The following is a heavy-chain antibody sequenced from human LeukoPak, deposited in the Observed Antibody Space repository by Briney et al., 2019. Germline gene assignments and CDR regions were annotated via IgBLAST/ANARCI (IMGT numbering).Heavy chain of an antibody. CDR2: INSDGGST. J-gene: IGHJ4*02. V-gene: IGHV3-74*01. Sequence: PGGSLRLSCAASGFSFSAYWMHWVRQAPGKGLVWVSRINSDGGSTSYADSVKGRFTISRDNAKNTLFLQMNSLRAEDTAVYYCAKRADYGGNSYDYWGQGTLVTVSS. D-gene: IGHD4-23*01. CDR3: AKRADYGGNSYDY. CDR1: GFSFSAYW.